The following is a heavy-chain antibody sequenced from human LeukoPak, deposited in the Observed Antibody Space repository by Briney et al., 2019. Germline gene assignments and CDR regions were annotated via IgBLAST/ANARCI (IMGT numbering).Heavy chain of an antibody. V-gene: IGHV1-8*01. D-gene: IGHD6-19*01. CDR3: ARDLNGSGCPICGMDV. CDR1: GYTFTSYD. Sequence: ASVKVSCKASGYTFTSYDINWVRQATGQGLEWMGWMNPNSGNTGYAQKFQGRVTMTRNTSISTAYMELSSLRSEDTAVYYCARDLNGSGCPICGMDVWGQGTTVTVSS. CDR2: MNPNSGNT. J-gene: IGHJ6*02.